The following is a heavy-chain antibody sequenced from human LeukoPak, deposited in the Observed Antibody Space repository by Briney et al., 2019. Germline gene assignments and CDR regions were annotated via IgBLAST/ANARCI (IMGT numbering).Heavy chain of an antibody. CDR1: GFTFSTYW. Sequence: GGSLRLSCAASGFTFSTYWMSWVRQAPGKGLEWVANIKQDGSEKYYVDSVKGRFTISRDNAKNSLYLQMNSLRVEDMAVYYCARDGLGVVGRSGYYYGPPHFDYWGQGTLVTVSS. CDR2: IKQDGSEK. J-gene: IGHJ4*02. V-gene: IGHV3-7*05. D-gene: IGHD3-22*01. CDR3: ARDGLGVVGRSGYYYGPPHFDY.